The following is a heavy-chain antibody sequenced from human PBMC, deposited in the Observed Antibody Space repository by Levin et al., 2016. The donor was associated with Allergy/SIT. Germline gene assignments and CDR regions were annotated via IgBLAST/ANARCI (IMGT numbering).Heavy chain of an antibody. J-gene: IGHJ4*02. CDR3: AKERYLPSKYFDY. D-gene: IGHD3-9*01. Sequence: GESLKISCAASGFTFSSYGMHWVRQAPGKGLEWVAFISYDGSDEYYADSVKGRFTLSRDNSKNTMYLQMNSLRPEDTAVYYCAKERYLPSKYFDYWGQGTLVTVSS. CDR2: ISYDGSDE. CDR1: GFTFSSYG. V-gene: IGHV3-30*02.